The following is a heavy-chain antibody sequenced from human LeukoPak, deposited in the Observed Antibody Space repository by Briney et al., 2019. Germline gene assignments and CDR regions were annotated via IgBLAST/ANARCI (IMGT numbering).Heavy chain of an antibody. CDR2: INPSGGST. V-gene: IGHV1-46*01. CDR1: GYSFTNYY. J-gene: IGHJ4*02. Sequence: ASVKVSCKASGYSFTNYYMHWVRQAPGQGLEWMGMINPSGGSTTYAQKFQGRVTMTRDMSTSTAYMELSSPTSEDTAVYYCARTRGYYFDYWGQGTLVTVSS. CDR3: ARTRGYYFDY.